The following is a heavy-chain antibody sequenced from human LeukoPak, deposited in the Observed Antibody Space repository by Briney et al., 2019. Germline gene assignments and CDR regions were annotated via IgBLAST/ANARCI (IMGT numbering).Heavy chain of an antibody. CDR3: ARLYCSSRTCYNLWFGS. CDR2: ISAYNGNT. V-gene: IGHV1-18*01. Sequence: ASVKVSCKASGYSFTSYGISWVRQAPGQGPEWMGWISAYNGNTNYAQKFQGRVTMTTDTSTTTAYMELRSLRSDDTAVYYCARLYCSSRTCYNLWFGSWGQGTLVTVSS. D-gene: IGHD2-2*02. CDR1: GYSFTSYG. J-gene: IGHJ5*01.